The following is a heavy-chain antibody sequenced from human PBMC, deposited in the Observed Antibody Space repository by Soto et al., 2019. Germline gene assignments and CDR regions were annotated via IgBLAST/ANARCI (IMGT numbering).Heavy chain of an antibody. CDR2: ISAYNGNT. CDR3: ARDRKRYYDSSGYYSWYWFDP. Sequence: ASVKVSCKASGYTFTSYAMNWVRQAPGQRLEWMGWISAYNGNTNYAQKLQGRVTMTTDTSTSTAYMELRSLRSDDTAVYYCARDRKRYYDSSGYYSWYWFDPWGQGTLVTVSS. J-gene: IGHJ5*02. D-gene: IGHD3-22*01. V-gene: IGHV1-18*01. CDR1: GYTFTSYA.